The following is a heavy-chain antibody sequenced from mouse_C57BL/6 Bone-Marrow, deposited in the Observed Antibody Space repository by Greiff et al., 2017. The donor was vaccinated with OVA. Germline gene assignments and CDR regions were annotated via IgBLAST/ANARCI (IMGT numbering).Heavy chain of an antibody. Sequence: VQLQQSGAELARPGASVKLSCKASGYTFTSYGISWVKQRTGQGLEWIGEIYPRSGNTYYNEKFKGKATLTADKPSSTAYMELRSLTSEDSAVYFCARGYYGSRWYFDVWGTGTTGTVSS. J-gene: IGHJ1*03. D-gene: IGHD1-1*01. CDR3: ARGYYGSRWYFDV. CDR2: IYPRSGNT. CDR1: GYTFTSYG. V-gene: IGHV1-81*01.